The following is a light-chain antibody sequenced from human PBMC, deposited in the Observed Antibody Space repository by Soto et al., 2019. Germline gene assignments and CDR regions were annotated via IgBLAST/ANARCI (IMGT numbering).Light chain of an antibody. CDR3: MQALETPRN. J-gene: IGKJ2*01. CDR1: QSLLRGNGNKY. CDR2: LSS. Sequence: EIVMTQSPLSLPVTPGEPASISCRSSQSLLRGNGNKYLDWYLQKQGQSTHLLMYLSSNRASGVPGRISGRGSGTDFTLTISRVEAEDVEVYYCMQALETPRNFGQGTKLEIK. V-gene: IGKV2-28*01.